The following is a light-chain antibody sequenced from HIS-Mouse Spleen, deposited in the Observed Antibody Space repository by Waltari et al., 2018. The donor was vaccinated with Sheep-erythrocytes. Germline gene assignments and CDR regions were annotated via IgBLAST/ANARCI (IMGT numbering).Light chain of an antibody. CDR2: DVS. CDR3: CSYAGSYTLV. J-gene: IGLJ2*01. Sequence: QSALTQPRSVSGSPGQSVTISCTGTSSDVGGYNYVSWYHQHPGKAPKLMIYDVSKRPSGVPDRFSGSNSGNTASLTISGLQAEDEVDYYCCSYAGSYTLVFGGGTKLTVL. CDR1: SSDVGGYNY. V-gene: IGLV2-11*01.